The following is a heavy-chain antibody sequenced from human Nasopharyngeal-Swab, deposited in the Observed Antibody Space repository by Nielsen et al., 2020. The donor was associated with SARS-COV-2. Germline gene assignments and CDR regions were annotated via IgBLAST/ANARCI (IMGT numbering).Heavy chain of an antibody. D-gene: IGHD5-18*01. V-gene: IGHV3-23*01. CDR2: ISDSGGST. CDR3: AKETPQSWLPDY. J-gene: IGHJ4*02. CDR1: GFTFSNYA. Sequence: GESLKISCAASGFTFSNYAMNWVRQAPGKGLEWVSSISDSGGSTSYPDSVRGRFTISRVNAKNTLYLQMNSLRAEDTAVYYCAKETPQSWLPDYWGQGTLVTVSS.